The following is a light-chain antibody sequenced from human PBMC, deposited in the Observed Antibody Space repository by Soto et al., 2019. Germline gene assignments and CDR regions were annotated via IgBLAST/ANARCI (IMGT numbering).Light chain of an antibody. J-gene: IGLJ1*01. CDR2: DVS. V-gene: IGLV2-14*01. CDR3: SSYTSSSTLDV. Sequence: QSALTQPASVSGSPGQSITISCTGTSSDVGGYNYVSWYQQHPGKAPKLMIYDVSNRPSGVSNRFSGSKSGNTASLTISGLQAEDEADYSCSSYTSSSTLDVSGTGTKLTV. CDR1: SSDVGGYNY.